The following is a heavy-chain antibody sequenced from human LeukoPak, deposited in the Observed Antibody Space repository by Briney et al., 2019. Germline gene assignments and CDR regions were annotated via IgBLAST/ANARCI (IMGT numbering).Heavy chain of an antibody. CDR3: ARDLSYWGLDFDY. J-gene: IGHJ4*02. CDR1: GFTLRTYG. CDR2: IQNDGSKK. D-gene: IGHD7-27*01. V-gene: IGHV3-33*01. Sequence: PGRSLTLSRVASGFTLRTYGMHWVRQAPGKGLDWVAGIQNDGSKKYYADSVKGRFTIYREDSKNTLYLQMNSLRADDTALYYCARDLSYWGLDFDYWGQGTVVSVSS.